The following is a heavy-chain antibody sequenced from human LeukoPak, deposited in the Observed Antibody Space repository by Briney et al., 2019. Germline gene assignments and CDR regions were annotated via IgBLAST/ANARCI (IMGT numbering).Heavy chain of an antibody. J-gene: IGHJ6*03. CDR1: GYSILSGYY. CDR3: ARLGLLRAMASFHYYYYMDV. V-gene: IGHV4-59*01. Sequence: SETLSLTCTVSGYSILSGYYWSWIRQPPGKGLEWIGYIYYSGSTNYNPSLKSRVTISVDTSKNQFSLKLSSVTAADTAVYYCARLGLLRAMASFHYYYYMDVWGKGTTVTISS. CDR2: IYYSGST. D-gene: IGHD5-18*01.